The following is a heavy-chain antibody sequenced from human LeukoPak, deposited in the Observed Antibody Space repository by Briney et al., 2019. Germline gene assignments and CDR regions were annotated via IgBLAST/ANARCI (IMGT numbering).Heavy chain of an antibody. D-gene: IGHD3-22*01. CDR3: ATGYTSGPREDI. CDR2: INYSGGTT. CDR1: GFAFTNYT. V-gene: IGHV3-23*01. J-gene: IGHJ3*02. Sequence: GGSLRLSCGASGFAFTNYTMNWVRQGPGKGLEWVSGINYSGGTTYYADSVQGRFTISRDNSKNTLLLQMNSLRAEGTAVYYCATGYTSGPREDIWGQGTMVTVS.